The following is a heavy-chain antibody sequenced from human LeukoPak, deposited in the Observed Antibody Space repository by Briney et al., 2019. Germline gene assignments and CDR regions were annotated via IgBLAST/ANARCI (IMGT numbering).Heavy chain of an antibody. Sequence: SETLSLTCTVSGGSISSYYWSWIRQPPGKGLEWIGYIYYSGSTNCNPSLKSRVTISVDTSKNQFSLKLSSVTAADTAVYYCARHGPYMTTVGSWGQGTLVTVSS. V-gene: IGHV4-59*08. J-gene: IGHJ4*02. CDR2: IYYSGST. CDR3: ARHGPYMTTVGS. D-gene: IGHD4-11*01. CDR1: GGSISSYY.